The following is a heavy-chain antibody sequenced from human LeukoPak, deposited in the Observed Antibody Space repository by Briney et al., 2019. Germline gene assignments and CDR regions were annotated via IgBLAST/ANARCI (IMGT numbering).Heavy chain of an antibody. V-gene: IGHV3-21*01. J-gene: IGHJ3*02. Sequence: GGSLRLSCAASGFTFSSYSMNWVRQAPGKGLEWVSSISSSSSYIYYADSVKGRFTISRDNSKNTLYLQMNSLRAEDTAVYYCAREGSGNAFDIWGQGTMVTVSS. CDR3: AREGSGNAFDI. CDR1: GFTFSSYS. CDR2: ISSSSSYI. D-gene: IGHD3-10*01.